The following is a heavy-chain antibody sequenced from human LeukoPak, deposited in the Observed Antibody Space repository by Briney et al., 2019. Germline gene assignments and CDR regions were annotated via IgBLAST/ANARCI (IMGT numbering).Heavy chain of an antibody. Sequence: GGSLRLSCAASGFTFSSYAMSWVRQAPGKGLEWVSTISGSGGSTDYADSVKGRFTLSRDNSKNTLFLQVNSLRADDTAVYYCAKFHSPGRVTHFYWYFDLWGRGTPVTVSS. CDR2: ISGSGGST. CDR1: GFTFSSYA. CDR3: AKFHSPGRVTHFYWYFDL. J-gene: IGHJ2*01. V-gene: IGHV3-23*01. D-gene: IGHD2-21*02.